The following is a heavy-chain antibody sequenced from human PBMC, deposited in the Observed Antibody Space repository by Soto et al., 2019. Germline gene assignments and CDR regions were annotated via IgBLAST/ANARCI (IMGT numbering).Heavy chain of an antibody. CDR1: GGSISSYD. CDR2: IYYSGRT. D-gene: IGHD3-22*01. J-gene: IGHJ4*02. CDR3: ARLVTYYYDNSGYYLFDY. Sequence: SETLSLTCTVSGGSISSYDWSWIRQPPGKGLEWIGYIYYSGRTNYKSSLKSRVTISADTPKNQFSLKLSSVTAADTAVYYCARLVTYYYDNSGYYLFDYWGQGTLVTVSS. V-gene: IGHV4-59*08.